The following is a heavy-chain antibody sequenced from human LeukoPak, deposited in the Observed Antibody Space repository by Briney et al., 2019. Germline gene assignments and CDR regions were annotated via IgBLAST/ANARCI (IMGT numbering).Heavy chain of an antibody. CDR1: GFTFSGSA. D-gene: IGHD3-10*01. V-gene: IGHV3-73*01. CDR3: GRGRLYGSGTYYVFDY. J-gene: IGHJ4*02. Sequence: GGSLRLSCAASGFTFSGSAMHWVRQASGKGLEWVGRIRSKANSYATAYAASVKGRFTISRDDSKNTAYLQMNSLKTEDTAVYYCGRGRLYGSGTYYVFDYWGRGTLVTVSS. CDR2: IRSKANSYAT.